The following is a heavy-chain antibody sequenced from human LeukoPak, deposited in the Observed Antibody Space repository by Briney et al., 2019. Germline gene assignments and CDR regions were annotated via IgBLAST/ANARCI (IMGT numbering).Heavy chain of an antibody. Sequence: SVKVSCKASGYTFTSYYMHWVRQAPGQGLEWMGRIIPILGIANYAQKFQGRVTITADESTSTAYMELSSLRSEDTAVYYCARGAVTIFGVVIWEGWFDPWGQGTLVTVSS. J-gene: IGHJ5*02. D-gene: IGHD3-3*01. V-gene: IGHV1-69*04. CDR3: ARGAVTIFGVVIWEGWFDP. CDR1: GYTFTSYY. CDR2: IIPILGIA.